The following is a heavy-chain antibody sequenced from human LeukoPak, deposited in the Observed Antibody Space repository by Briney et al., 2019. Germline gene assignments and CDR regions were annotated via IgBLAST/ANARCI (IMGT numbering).Heavy chain of an antibody. D-gene: IGHD2/OR15-2a*01. V-gene: IGHV3-74*01. CDR1: GNYW. J-gene: IGHJ4*02. Sequence: GGSLRLSCAASGNYWMHWVRQAPGKGLVWVSHINSDGSWTSYADSVKGRFTITKDNAKNTVYLQMNNLRAEDTAVYYCVSFYETYWGRGTLVTVSS. CDR3: VSFYETY. CDR2: INSDGSWT.